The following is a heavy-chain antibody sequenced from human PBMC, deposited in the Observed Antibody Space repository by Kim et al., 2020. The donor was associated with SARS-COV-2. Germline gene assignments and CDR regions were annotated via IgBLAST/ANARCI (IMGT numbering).Heavy chain of an antibody. D-gene: IGHD6-19*01. V-gene: IGHV4-34*01. Sequence: YSPSLKSRVTLSVDTSKNQFSLTLSSVTAADTALYFCATDNSGYYYGLDVWGQGTTVTVSS. J-gene: IGHJ6*02. CDR3: ATDNSGYYYGLDV.